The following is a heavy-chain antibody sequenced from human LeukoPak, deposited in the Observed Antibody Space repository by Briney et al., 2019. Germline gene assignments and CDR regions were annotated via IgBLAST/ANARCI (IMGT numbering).Heavy chain of an antibody. J-gene: IGHJ4*02. Sequence: GGSLRLSCAASGFTFSSYSMSSSSGYIYYADSVKGRFTISRDNAKNSLYLQMSSLRAEDTAVYYCATSPGSGYSSSLTGVDYWGQGTLVTVSS. D-gene: IGHD6-6*01. V-gene: IGHV3-21*01. CDR2: SSSGYI. CDR1: GFTFSSYS. CDR3: ATSPGSGYSSSLTGVDY.